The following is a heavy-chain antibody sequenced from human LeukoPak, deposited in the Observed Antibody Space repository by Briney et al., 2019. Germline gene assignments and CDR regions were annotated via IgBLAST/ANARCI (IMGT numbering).Heavy chain of an antibody. D-gene: IGHD5-18*01. CDR1: GFTVSSNY. CDR3: ARVQLWLRWYYFDY. V-gene: IGHV3-53*01. Sequence: AGGSLRLSCAASGFTVSSNYMSWVRQAPGKGLEWVSVIYSGGSTYYADSVKGRFTISRDNSKNTLYLQMNSLRAEDTAVYYCARVQLWLRWYYFDYWGQGTLVTVSS. J-gene: IGHJ4*02. CDR2: IYSGGST.